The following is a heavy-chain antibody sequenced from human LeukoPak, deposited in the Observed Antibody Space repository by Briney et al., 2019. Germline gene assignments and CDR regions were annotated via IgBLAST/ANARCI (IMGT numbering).Heavy chain of an antibody. CDR1: GYTFTSYD. V-gene: IGHV1-8*01. Sequence: ASVTVSCKASGYTFTSYDINWVRQATGQGLEWMGWMNPNSGNTGYAQEFQGRVTMTRNTSISTAYMELSSLRSEDTAVYYCARGPRFGGSRKNWFDPWGQGTLVTVSS. CDR2: MNPNSGNT. J-gene: IGHJ5*02. CDR3: ARGPRFGGSRKNWFDP. D-gene: IGHD3-10*01.